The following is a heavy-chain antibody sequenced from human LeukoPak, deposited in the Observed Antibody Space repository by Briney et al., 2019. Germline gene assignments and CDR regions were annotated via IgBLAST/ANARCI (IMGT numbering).Heavy chain of an antibody. CDR3: AHGTTSSPVDY. CDR2: IYWDDDK. J-gene: IGHJ4*02. CDR1: GFSLSTSGVG. D-gene: IGHD1-1*01. Sequence: SGPTLVKPTQTLTLNCPFSGFSLSTSGVGVGWIRQPPGPALEWLALIYWDDDKRYSPSLKSRLTITKDTSKNLVVLTMTNMDPVDTATYYCAHGTTSSPVDYWGQGTLVTVSS. V-gene: IGHV2-5*02.